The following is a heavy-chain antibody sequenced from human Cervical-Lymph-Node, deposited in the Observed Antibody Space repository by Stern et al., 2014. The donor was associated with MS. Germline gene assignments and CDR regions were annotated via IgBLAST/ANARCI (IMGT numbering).Heavy chain of an antibody. CDR2: INPSGGST. CDR1: GYTFTSYY. CDR3: ARDRVIAVAGTYNWFDP. J-gene: IGHJ5*02. Sequence: DQLMESGAEVKKPGASVKVSCKASGYTFTSYYMHWVRQAPGQGLEWMGIINPSGGSTSYAQKFQGRVTMTRDTSTSTVYMELSSLRSEDTAVYYCARDRVIAVAGTYNWFDPWGQGTLVTVSS. V-gene: IGHV1-46*01. D-gene: IGHD6-13*01.